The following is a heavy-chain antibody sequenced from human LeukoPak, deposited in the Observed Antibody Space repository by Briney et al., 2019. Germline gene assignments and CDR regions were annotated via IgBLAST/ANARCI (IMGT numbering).Heavy chain of an antibody. D-gene: IGHD2-15*01. CDR3: ARDRCSGGSCYSTSKYNWFDP. CDR2: IIPIFGTA. CDR1: GGTFSSYA. J-gene: IGHJ5*02. Sequence: SVKVSCKASGGTFSSYAISWVRQAPGQGLEWMGRIIPIFGTANYAQKFQGRVTITTDESTSTAYMKLSSLRSEDTAVYYCARDRCSGGSCYSTSKYNWFDPWGQGTLVTVSS. V-gene: IGHV1-69*05.